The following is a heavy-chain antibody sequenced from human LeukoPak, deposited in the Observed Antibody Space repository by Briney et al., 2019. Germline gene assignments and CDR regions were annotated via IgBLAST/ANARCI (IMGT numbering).Heavy chain of an antibody. CDR3: ARGPEYSSSWFGRFNYYYYMDV. CDR2: MNPNSGNT. V-gene: IGHV1-8*01. Sequence: APVKVSCKASGYTFTSYDINWVRQATGQGLEWMGWMNPNSGNTGYAQKFQGRVTMTRNTSISTAYMELSSLRSEDTAVYYCARGPEYSSSWFGRFNYYYYMDVWGKGTTVTVSS. CDR1: GYTFTSYD. D-gene: IGHD6-13*01. J-gene: IGHJ6*03.